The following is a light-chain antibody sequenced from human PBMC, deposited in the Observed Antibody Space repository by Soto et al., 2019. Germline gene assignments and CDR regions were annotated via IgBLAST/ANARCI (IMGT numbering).Light chain of an antibody. CDR3: QTWGSGIVV. CDR1: SGHSNYD. CDR2: LNSDGSH. V-gene: IGLV4-69*01. Sequence: QLVLTQSPSASASLGASVKLTCTLSSGHSNYDIAWHQQQSEKGPRYLMKLNSDGSHSKGDGIPDRFSGSSSGAGRYLTISSLQSEDEADYYCQTWGSGIVVFGGGTKLTVL. J-gene: IGLJ2*01.